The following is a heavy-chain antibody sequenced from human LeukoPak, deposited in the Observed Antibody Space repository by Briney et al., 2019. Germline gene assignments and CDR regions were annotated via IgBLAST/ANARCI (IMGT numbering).Heavy chain of an antibody. CDR2: ITYDGYYK. J-gene: IGHJ4*02. V-gene: IGHV3-30*03. CDR1: RYTFSTYG. D-gene: IGHD3-10*01. Sequence: PGTSLRLSCAATRYTFSTYGMHWVRQAPGKGLEWVALITYDGYYKYYSDSVKGRFTISSDTSKNTLSLQMNSLRAEDTAVYYCARAVSPVVRASPMGYWGQGTLVTVSS. CDR3: ARAVSPVVRASPMGY.